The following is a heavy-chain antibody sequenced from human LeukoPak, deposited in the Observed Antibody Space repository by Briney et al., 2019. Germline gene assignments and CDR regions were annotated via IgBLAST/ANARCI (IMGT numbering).Heavy chain of an antibody. J-gene: IGHJ4*02. CDR3: ARGRAYYYGSGSYYTPFDY. CDR2: IIPIFGTA. V-gene: IGHV1-69*13. Sequence: SVKVSCKASGGTFSSYAISWERQAPGQGLEWMGGIIPIFGTANYAQKFQGRVTITADESTSTAYMELSSLRSEDTAVYYCARGRAYYYGSGSYYTPFDYWGQGTLVTVSS. D-gene: IGHD3-10*01. CDR1: GGTFSSYA.